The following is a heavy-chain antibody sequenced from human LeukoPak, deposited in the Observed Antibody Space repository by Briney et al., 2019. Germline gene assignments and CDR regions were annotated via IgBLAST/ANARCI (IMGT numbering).Heavy chain of an antibody. Sequence: GGSLRLSCAASGFTFSNAWMSWVRQAPGKGLGWVGRIKSKTDGGTTDYAAPVKGRFTISRDDSKNTLYLQMNSLKIEDTAVYYCAKLIAAADDYWGQGTRVTVSS. D-gene: IGHD6-13*01. CDR3: AKLIAAADDY. V-gene: IGHV3-15*01. CDR1: GFTFSNAW. CDR2: IKSKTDGGTT. J-gene: IGHJ4*02.